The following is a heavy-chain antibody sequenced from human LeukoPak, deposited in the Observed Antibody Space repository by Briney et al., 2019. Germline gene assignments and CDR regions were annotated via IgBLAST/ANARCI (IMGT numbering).Heavy chain of an antibody. Sequence: ASVKVSCKASGYTFTGYYMHWVRQAPGQGLEWVGWINPNSGGTNYAQKFQGRVTMTRDTSISTAYMELSRLRSDDTAVYYCARDGLSITMVRGVITEYADNWFDPWGQGTLVTVSS. CDR1: GYTFTGYY. CDR2: INPNSGGT. D-gene: IGHD3-10*01. J-gene: IGHJ5*02. CDR3: ARDGLSITMVRGVITEYADNWFDP. V-gene: IGHV1-2*02.